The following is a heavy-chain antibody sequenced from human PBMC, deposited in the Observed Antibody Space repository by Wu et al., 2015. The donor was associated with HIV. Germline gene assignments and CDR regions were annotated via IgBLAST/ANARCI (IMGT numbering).Heavy chain of an antibody. CDR2: INPNSGGT. V-gene: IGHV1-2*02. Sequence: QVQLVQSGAEVKKPGASVKVPCKASGYTFTGYYMHWVRQAPGQGLEWMGWINPNSGGTNYAQKFQGRVTMTRDTSISTAYMELSRLRSDDTAVYYCARGGPYYYDSSGYSPLDYWGQGTLVTVSS. CDR1: GYTFTGYY. J-gene: IGHJ4*02. D-gene: IGHD3-22*01. CDR3: ARGGPYYYDSSGYSPLDY.